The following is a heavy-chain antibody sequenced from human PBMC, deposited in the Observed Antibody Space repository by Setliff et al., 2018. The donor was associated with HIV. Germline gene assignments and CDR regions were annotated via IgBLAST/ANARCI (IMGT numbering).Heavy chain of an antibody. J-gene: IGHJ6*03. CDR3: ARSRYQLLYDMDV. D-gene: IGHD2-2*02. CDR1: GYSFTNYY. V-gene: IGHV1-46*01. CDR2: INPSSGDT. Sequence: GASVKVSCKASGYSFTNYYIHWVRQAPGQGLEWMGVINPSSGDTLYAQKFQGRVTVTRETSTSTVYMELSSLTSEDTAVYFCARSRYQLLYDMDVWGKGTTVTVSS.